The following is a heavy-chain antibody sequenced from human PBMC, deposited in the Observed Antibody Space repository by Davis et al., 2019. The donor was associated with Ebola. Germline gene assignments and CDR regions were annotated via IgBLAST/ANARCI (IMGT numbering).Heavy chain of an antibody. CDR2: INHSGST. D-gene: IGHD3-22*01. V-gene: IGHV4-34*01. J-gene: IGHJ4*02. Sequence: PSETLSLTCAVYGGSFSGYYWSWIRQPPGKGLEWIGEINHSGSTNYNPSLKSRVTISVDTSKNQFSLKLSSVTAADTAVYYCARGYYDSSGYYESRAFDYWGQGTLVTVSS. CDR3: ARGYYDSSGYYESRAFDY. CDR1: GGSFSGYY.